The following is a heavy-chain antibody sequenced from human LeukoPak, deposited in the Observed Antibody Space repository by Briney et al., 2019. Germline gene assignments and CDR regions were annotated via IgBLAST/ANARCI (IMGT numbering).Heavy chain of an antibody. CDR3: ARYCSSTSCYSESDY. CDR1: GGSFSGYY. J-gene: IGHJ4*02. Sequence: SETLSLTCAVYGGSFSGYYWSWIRQPPGKVQEWIGEINHSGSTNYNPSLKSRVTISVDTSKNQFSLKLSSVTAADTAVYYCARYCSSTSCYSESDYWGQGTLVTVSS. CDR2: INHSGST. D-gene: IGHD2-2*02. V-gene: IGHV4-34*01.